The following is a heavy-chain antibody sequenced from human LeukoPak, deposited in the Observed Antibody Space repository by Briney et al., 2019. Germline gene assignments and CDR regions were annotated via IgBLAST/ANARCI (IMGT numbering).Heavy chain of an antibody. V-gene: IGHV3-30-3*01. CDR2: ISYDGSNK. D-gene: IGHD6-13*01. Sequence: GGSLRLSCAASGFTFSSYAMHWVRQAPGKGLEGGAVISYDGSNKYYADSVKGRFTISRDNSKNTLYLQMNSLRAEDTAVYYCARSVAAAGRAGDYWGQGTLVTVSS. J-gene: IGHJ4*02. CDR1: GFTFSSYA. CDR3: ARSVAAAGRAGDY.